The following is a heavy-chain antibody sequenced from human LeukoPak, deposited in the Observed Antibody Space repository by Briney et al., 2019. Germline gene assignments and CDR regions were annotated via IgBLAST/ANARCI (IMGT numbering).Heavy chain of an antibody. Sequence: SQTLSLTCSVSGTSLSTGSYYWPWIRQPAGKGLEWLARNSNSGNNFLNPSLKSRVTISLDTSKNQFSPTLNPPDTADTAVYYCARGNNGFTVLDSWGQGILVTVSS. CDR1: GTSLSTGSYY. CDR2: NSNSGNN. D-gene: IGHD1/OR15-1a*01. V-gene: IGHV4-61*02. CDR3: ARGNNGFTVLDS. J-gene: IGHJ4*02.